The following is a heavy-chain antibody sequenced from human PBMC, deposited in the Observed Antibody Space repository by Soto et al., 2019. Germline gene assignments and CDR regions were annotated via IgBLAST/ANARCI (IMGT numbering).Heavy chain of an antibody. V-gene: IGHV4-30-4*01. J-gene: IGHJ6*02. CDR3: ARASPVVTDV. CDR2: IYYSGST. D-gene: IGHD5-18*01. Sequence: QVQLQESGPGLVKPSQTLSLTCTVSGGSISSGDYYWGWIRQPPGKGLEWIGYIYYSGSTYYNPSLTSRVTISVDTSKNQFSLKLSSVTAADTAVYYCARASPVVTDVWGQGTTVTVSS. CDR1: GGSISSGDYY.